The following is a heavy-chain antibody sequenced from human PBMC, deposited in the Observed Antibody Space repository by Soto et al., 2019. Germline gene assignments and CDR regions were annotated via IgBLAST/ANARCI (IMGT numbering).Heavy chain of an antibody. V-gene: IGHV4-38-2*01. Sequence: PTETLSLTCAVSGYSISSGYYWGWIRQPPGKGLEWIGSIYHSGSTYYNPSLKSRVTISVDTSKNQFSLKLSSVTAADTAVYYCARVHYYYDSSGYRFAPWGQGTLVTVSS. D-gene: IGHD3-22*01. CDR3: ARVHYYYDSSGYRFAP. CDR2: IYHSGST. J-gene: IGHJ5*02. CDR1: GYSISSGYY.